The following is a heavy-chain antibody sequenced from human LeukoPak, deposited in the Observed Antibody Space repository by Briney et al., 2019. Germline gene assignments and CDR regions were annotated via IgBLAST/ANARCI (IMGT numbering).Heavy chain of an antibody. D-gene: IGHD3-10*01. J-gene: IGHJ4*02. V-gene: IGHV3-48*02. CDR2: ITSSSITV. Sequence: GGSLRLSCAASGFTFSSYSMNWVRQAPGKGLEWVSYITSSSITVYYADSVKGRFTISRDNAKNSLYLQMNSLRDEDTAVYYCARVMSSGSPLDYWGQGTLVTVSS. CDR3: ARVMSSGSPLDY. CDR1: GFTFSSYS.